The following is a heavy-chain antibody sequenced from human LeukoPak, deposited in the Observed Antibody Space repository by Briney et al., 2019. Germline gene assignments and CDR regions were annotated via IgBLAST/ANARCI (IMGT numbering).Heavy chain of an antibody. J-gene: IGHJ4*02. V-gene: IGHV3-11*04. Sequence: PGGSLLLSCAASGLTFSDYYMSWIRQAPGKGLEWVSYISSSGSTIYYADSVKGRFTISRDNTKNSLYLQMNSLRAEDTAVYYCARKGGELHQVDYWGQGTLVTVSS. D-gene: IGHD1-7*01. CDR2: ISSSGSTI. CDR3: ARKGGELHQVDY. CDR1: GLTFSDYY.